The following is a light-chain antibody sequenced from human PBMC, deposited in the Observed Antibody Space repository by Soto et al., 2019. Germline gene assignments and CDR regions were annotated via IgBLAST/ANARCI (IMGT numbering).Light chain of an antibody. J-gene: IGKJ5*01. V-gene: IGKV3-11*01. CDR3: QQYGSSSIT. CDR1: QSVNNF. CDR2: DAS. Sequence: EIVLTQSPATLSLSPGERATLACRASQSVNNFLAWYQQKPGQAPRLLIYDASKRATGIPARFSGSGSGTDFTLTISRLEPEDFAVYYCQQYGSSSITFGQGTRLEIK.